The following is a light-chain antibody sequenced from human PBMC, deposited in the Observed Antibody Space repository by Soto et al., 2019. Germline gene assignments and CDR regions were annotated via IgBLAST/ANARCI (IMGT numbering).Light chain of an antibody. V-gene: IGLV1-40*01. CDR3: QSYDSSLSGVV. CDR1: SSNIGAGYD. J-gene: IGLJ2*01. CDR2: DNN. Sequence: QLVLTQPPSVSGAPGQRVTISCTGSSSNIGAGYDVHWYQQLPGSAPKLLIYDNNNRPSGVPDRFSGSKSGTSASLVITGLQAEDEADYYCQSYDSSLSGVVFGGGTKLTVL.